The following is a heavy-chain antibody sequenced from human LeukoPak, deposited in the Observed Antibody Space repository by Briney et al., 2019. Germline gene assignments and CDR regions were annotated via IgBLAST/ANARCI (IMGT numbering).Heavy chain of an antibody. CDR3: ARDYSYYYDSSGYH. V-gene: IGHV1-18*01. J-gene: IGHJ4*02. CDR2: ISAYNGNT. Sequence: GASVKASCKASGYTFTSYGISWVRQAPGQGLEWMGWISAYNGNTNYAQKLQGRVTMTTDTSTSTAYMELRSLRSDDTAVYYCARDYSYYYDSSGYHWGQGTLVTVSS. D-gene: IGHD3-22*01. CDR1: GYTFTSYG.